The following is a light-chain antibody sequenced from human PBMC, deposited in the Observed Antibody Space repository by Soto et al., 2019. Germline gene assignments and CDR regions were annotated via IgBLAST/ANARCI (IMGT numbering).Light chain of an antibody. Sequence: EIVLTQSPGTLSLSPGERATLSCRSSHSVSSNYLAWYQQKPGQAPRLLIYDASSRATGIPNRFSGSGSGTDFTLTISRLGPVDSAVYYCQQSGISPTFGQGTKAEIK. J-gene: IGKJ1*01. CDR3: QQSGISPT. CDR1: HSVSSNY. V-gene: IGKV3-20*01. CDR2: DAS.